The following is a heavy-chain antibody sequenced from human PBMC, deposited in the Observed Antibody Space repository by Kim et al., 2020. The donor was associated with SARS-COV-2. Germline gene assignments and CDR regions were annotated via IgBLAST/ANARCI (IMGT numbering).Heavy chain of an antibody. V-gene: IGHV3-48*02. CDR3: AREPSGIVGARYYFDY. J-gene: IGHJ4*02. D-gene: IGHD1-26*01. Sequence: SVKGRFTISRDNAKNSLYLQMNRLRDEETAVYYCAREPSGIVGARYYFDYWGQGTLVTVSS.